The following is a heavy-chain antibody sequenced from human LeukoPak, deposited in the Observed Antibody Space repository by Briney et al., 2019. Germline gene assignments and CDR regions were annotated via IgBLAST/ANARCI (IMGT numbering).Heavy chain of an antibody. D-gene: IGHD5-18*01. J-gene: IGHJ4*02. CDR2: MNPYSGNT. CDR3: ARGGGYSFGPYDN. Sequence: ASVKVSCKASGYTLTSYDINWVRQATGQGLEWMGWMNPYSGNTGFAQRFQGRVSMARNTSISTAYMELTNLTSDDTAAYYCARGGGYSFGPYDNWGQGTLVTVSS. CDR1: GYTLTSYD. V-gene: IGHV1-8*01.